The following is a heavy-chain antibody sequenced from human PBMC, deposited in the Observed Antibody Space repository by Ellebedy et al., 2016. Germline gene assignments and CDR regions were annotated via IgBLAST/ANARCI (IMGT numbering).Heavy chain of an antibody. CDR2: ISWNSGSI. V-gene: IGHV3-9*01. Sequence: GGSLRLSCTASGFTFDDYAMHWVRQAPGKGLEWVSGISWNSGSIGYADSMKGRFTISRDNAKNSLYLQMNSLRAEDTALYYCAKDHSSGWYYFDYWGQGTLVTVSS. D-gene: IGHD6-19*01. CDR3: AKDHSSGWYYFDY. J-gene: IGHJ4*02. CDR1: GFTFDDYA.